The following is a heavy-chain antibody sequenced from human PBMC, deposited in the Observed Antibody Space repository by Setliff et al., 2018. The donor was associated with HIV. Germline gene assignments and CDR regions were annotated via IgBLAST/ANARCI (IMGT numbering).Heavy chain of an antibody. V-gene: IGHV3-23*01. CDR3: ARDPGRYNGMDV. CDR1: GFIFSSYA. Sequence: GGSLRLSCAASGFIFSSYAMSWVRQAPGKWLEWVSTLSGSGGSPFYADSVKGRFTISRDNSKKTLYLQMNSLRAEDTAVYYCARDPGRYNGMDVWGQGTTVTVSS. D-gene: IGHD1-20*01. J-gene: IGHJ6*02. CDR2: LSGSGGSP.